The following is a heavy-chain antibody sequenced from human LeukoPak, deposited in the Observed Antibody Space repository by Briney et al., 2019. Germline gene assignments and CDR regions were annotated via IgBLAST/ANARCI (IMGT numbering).Heavy chain of an antibody. CDR1: GYSFTNYW. J-gene: IGHJ4*02. D-gene: IGHD6-19*01. V-gene: IGHV5-51*01. CDR3: ARRRGDTVAGPDY. Sequence: GESLKISCQGSGYSFTNYWIVWVRQMPGQGLEYMGIIHPGDSNTKYSPSFEGPVIISVDKSISTAYLQWSSLKASDSAIYYCARRRGDTVAGPDYWGQGTLVTVSS. CDR2: IHPGDSNT.